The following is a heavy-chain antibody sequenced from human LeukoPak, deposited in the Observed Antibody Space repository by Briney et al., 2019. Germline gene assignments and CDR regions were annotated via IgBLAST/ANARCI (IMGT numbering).Heavy chain of an antibody. CDR1: GFTFDDYA. V-gene: IGHV3-9*01. D-gene: IGHD3-22*01. Sequence: GGSLRLSCAASGFTFDDYAMHWVRQAPGKGLEWVSGISWNSGSIGCADSVKGRFTISRDNAKNSLYLQMNSLRAEDTALYYCAKASIEHYDSSGPYYFDYWGQGTLVTVSS. J-gene: IGHJ4*02. CDR2: ISWNSGSI. CDR3: AKASIEHYDSSGPYYFDY.